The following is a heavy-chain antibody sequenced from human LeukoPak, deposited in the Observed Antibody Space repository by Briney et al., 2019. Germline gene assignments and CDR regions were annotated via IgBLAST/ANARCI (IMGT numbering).Heavy chain of an antibody. CDR2: INHSGST. CDR3: ARGNRYYYDSSDFRY. J-gene: IGHJ4*02. V-gene: IGHV4-34*01. D-gene: IGHD3-22*01. CDR1: GGSFSGYY. Sequence: SETLSLTCAVYGGSFSGYYWSWIRQPPGKGLEWIGEINHSGSTNYNPSLKSRVTVSVDTSKNQFSLKLSSVTAADTAVYYCARGNRYYYDSSDFRYWGQGTLVTVSS.